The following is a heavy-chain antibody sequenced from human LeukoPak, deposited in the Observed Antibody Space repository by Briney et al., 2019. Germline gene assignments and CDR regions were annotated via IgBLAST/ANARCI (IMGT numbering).Heavy chain of an antibody. Sequence: GGSLRLSCAASGFTFSSYAMHWVRQAPGKGLEWVAVISYDGSNKYYADSVKGRFTISRDNSKNTLYLQMNSLRAEDTAVYYCARDGPWIQLWLPSRGYFDYWGQGTLVTVSS. D-gene: IGHD5-18*01. J-gene: IGHJ4*02. CDR2: ISYDGSNK. CDR1: GFTFSSYA. CDR3: ARDGPWIQLWLPSRGYFDY. V-gene: IGHV3-30-3*01.